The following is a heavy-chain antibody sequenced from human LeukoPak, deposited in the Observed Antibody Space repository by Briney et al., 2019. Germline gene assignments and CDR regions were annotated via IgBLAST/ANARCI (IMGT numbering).Heavy chain of an antibody. CDR2: IYSGGST. V-gene: IGHV3-53*01. Sequence: PGGSLRLSCAASGFTVSSNYMSWVRQAPGKGLEWVSVIYSGGSTYYADSVKGRFTISRDNSKNTLYLQMNSLRAEDTAVYYCAKDIVVVPAAGNAFDIWGQGTMVTVSS. CDR3: AKDIVVVPAAGNAFDI. CDR1: GFTVSSNY. D-gene: IGHD2-2*01. J-gene: IGHJ3*02.